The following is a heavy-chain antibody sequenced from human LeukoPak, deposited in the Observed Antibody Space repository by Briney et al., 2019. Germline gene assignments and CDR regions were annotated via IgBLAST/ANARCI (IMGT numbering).Heavy chain of an antibody. J-gene: IGHJ6*02. D-gene: IGHD3-3*01. V-gene: IGHV3-11*06. CDR3: ARSLISAVIGMDV. Sequence: GGSLRLSCAGSGFTFKDYYLNWIRQAPGKGLEWVSYISDGSTYTNYANSVKGRFTISRDNARNSLFLQMNSLTAEDTAIYYCARSLISAVIGMDVWGQGTTVTVSS. CDR2: ISDGSTYT. CDR1: GFTFKDYY.